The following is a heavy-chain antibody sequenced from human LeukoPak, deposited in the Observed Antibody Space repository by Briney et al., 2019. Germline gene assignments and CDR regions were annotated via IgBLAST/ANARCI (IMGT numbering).Heavy chain of an antibody. Sequence: PGGSLRLSCAASGFTFSSYEMNWVRQAPGKGLEWVSYISSSGSTIYYADSVKGRFTISRDSAKNSLYLQMNSLRAEDTAVYYCARGKVFWSGYGYCFDYWGQGTLVTVSS. D-gene: IGHD3-3*01. J-gene: IGHJ4*02. CDR2: ISSSGSTI. CDR3: ARGKVFWSGYGYCFDY. V-gene: IGHV3-48*03. CDR1: GFTFSSYE.